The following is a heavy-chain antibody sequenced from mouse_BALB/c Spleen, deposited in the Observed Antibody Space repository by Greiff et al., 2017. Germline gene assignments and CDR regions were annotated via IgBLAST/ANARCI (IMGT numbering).Heavy chain of an antibody. J-gene: IGHJ4*01. Sequence: EVKLMESGGGLVKPGGSLKLSCAASGFTFSSYAMSWVRQPPEKRLEWVASISSGGSTYYPASVKGRFTISRDTARYILYLQMSSLRSEDTAMYYVARYGDFCAMEDWGQGTSVTVSS. D-gene: IGHD2-13*01. CDR3: ARYGDFCAMED. V-gene: IGHV5-6-5*01. CDR1: GFTFSSYA. CDR2: ISSGGST.